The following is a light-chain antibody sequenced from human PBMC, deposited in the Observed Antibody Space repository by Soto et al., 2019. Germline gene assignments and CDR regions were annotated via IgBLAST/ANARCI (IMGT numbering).Light chain of an antibody. V-gene: IGKV3-20*01. CDR3: QQYGGSAGWT. CDR2: GTS. J-gene: IGKJ1*01. CDR1: QSVDPSY. Sequence: DIVLTQSPGTLSVSPEERATLSCKASQSVDPSYLCWFQQRPGQAPRLLIYGTSNRATGIPDRFSGSGSGTDFTLTISRVAPEDIAVYFCQQYGGSAGWTFGQGTKVEMK.